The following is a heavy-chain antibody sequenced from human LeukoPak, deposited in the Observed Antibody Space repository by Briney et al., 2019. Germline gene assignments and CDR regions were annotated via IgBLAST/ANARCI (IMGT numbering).Heavy chain of an antibody. D-gene: IGHD2-2*01. CDR3: ARDLVVTSGY. V-gene: IGHV3-74*03. J-gene: IGHJ4*02. CDR2: ISSDGSST. CDR1: GFTFSSYW. Sequence: GGSLRLSCAASGFTFSSYWMSWVRQAPGKGLEWVARISSDGSSTTYADSVKGRFTISRDNAKNTLYLQMKSLRVEDTAVYYCARDLVVTSGYWGQGTLVTVSS.